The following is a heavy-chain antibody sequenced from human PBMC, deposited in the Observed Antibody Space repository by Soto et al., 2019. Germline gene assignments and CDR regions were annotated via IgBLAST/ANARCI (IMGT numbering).Heavy chain of an antibody. D-gene: IGHD4-17*01. CDR1: GGSVSSDSYY. CDR3: ARSPDSGDYVDY. Sequence: WRTLSLTCSVSGGSVSSDSYYWSWIRQPPGAGLEWIGYIYFSGTTNYNPSLESRVTILVDSSKNQFSLKLSSVTAADTAVYYCARSPDSGDYVDYWGQGTLVTVSS. CDR2: IYFSGTT. J-gene: IGHJ4*02. V-gene: IGHV4-61*01.